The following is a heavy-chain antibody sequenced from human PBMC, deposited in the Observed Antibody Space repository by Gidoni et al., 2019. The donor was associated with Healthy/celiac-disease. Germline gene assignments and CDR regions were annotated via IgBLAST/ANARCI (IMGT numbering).Heavy chain of an antibody. V-gene: IGHV1-2*02. CDR2: INPNSGGT. D-gene: IGHD3-10*01. CDR1: GYTFTGYY. Sequence: QVQLVQSGAEVKKPGASMKVSCNASGYTFTGYYIHWVRKAPGQGLKWMGWINPNSGGTNYAQKLQGRGTMTRDTSISTAYMELSRLRSDDTAVYYCARALYRPVRGVTRSAEYFQHWGQGTLVTVSS. CDR3: ARALYRPVRGVTRSAEYFQH. J-gene: IGHJ1*01.